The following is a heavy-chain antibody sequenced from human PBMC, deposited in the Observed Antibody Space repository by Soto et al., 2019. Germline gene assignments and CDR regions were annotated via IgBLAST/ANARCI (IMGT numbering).Heavy chain of an antibody. Sequence: GASVKVSCKASGYTFTSYGISWVRQAPGQGLEWMGWISAYNGNTNYAQKLQGRVTMTTDTSTSTAYMELRSLRSDDTAVYYCARSVGYSYGYYYYYYMDVWGKGTTVIVSS. CDR2: ISAYNGNT. D-gene: IGHD5-18*01. CDR3: ARSVGYSYGYYYYYYMDV. J-gene: IGHJ6*03. V-gene: IGHV1-18*01. CDR1: GYTFTSYG.